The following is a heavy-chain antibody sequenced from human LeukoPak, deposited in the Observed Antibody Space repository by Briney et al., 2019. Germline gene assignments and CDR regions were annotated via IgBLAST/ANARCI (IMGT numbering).Heavy chain of an antibody. CDR3: ARDQGLAARN. Sequence: SVKVSCKASGGTFTSYAISWVRQAPGQGREWMGGIIPICGTANYAQKFQGRVTITADESTTTAYMELSSLRSEDTAVYYCARDQGLAARNWGQGTLVTVSS. CDR1: GGTFTSYA. J-gene: IGHJ4*02. CDR2: IIPICGTA. D-gene: IGHD6-6*01. V-gene: IGHV1-69*01.